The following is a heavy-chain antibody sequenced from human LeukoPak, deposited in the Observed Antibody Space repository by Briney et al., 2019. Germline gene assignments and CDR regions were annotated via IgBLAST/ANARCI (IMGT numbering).Heavy chain of an antibody. D-gene: IGHD3-22*01. V-gene: IGHV3-48*03. CDR3: ARINYFDSTGYGGEMDY. J-gene: IGHJ4*02. CDR2: ISGSGTTI. CDR1: GFTFSGYE. Sequence: GGSLRLSCAASGFTFSGYEMNWVRQAPGKGLEWISYISGSGTTISYANSVKGRFTISRDNAMNSVYLQMTGLRVEDMAIYFCARINYFDSTGYGGEMDYWGQGNLVTVSS.